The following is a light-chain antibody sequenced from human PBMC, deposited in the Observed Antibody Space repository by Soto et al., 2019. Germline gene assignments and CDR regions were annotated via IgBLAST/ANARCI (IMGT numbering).Light chain of an antibody. Sequence: EIVLTQSPGTLSVSPGERATLYCRASQSVSSNYLAWYQQKPGQAPRLLIFGASSRATGIPDRFSGSGSGTDFTLTISRVEPEDFAVYYCQQHGGSPPITFGQGTRLEIK. V-gene: IGKV3-20*01. J-gene: IGKJ5*01. CDR2: GAS. CDR1: QSVSSNY. CDR3: QQHGGSPPIT.